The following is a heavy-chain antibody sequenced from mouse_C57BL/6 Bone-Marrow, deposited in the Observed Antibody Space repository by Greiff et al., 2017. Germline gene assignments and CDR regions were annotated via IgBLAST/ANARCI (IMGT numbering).Heavy chain of an antibody. CDR2: IYPRSGNT. CDR1: GYTFTSYG. CDR3: AREAGLDY. D-gene: IGHD3-2*02. J-gene: IGHJ2*01. V-gene: IGHV1-81*01. Sequence: QVLLQQSGAELARPGASVKLSCTASGYTFTSYGICWVKQRTGQGLEWIGEIYPRSGNTYYHEKFKGKATLTADKSSSTAYMEIRSLTSEDAEVYFCAREAGLDYWGQGTTLTVSS.